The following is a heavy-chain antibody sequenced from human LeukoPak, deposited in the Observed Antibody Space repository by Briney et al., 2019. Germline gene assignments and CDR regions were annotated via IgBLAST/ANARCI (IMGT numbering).Heavy chain of an antibody. J-gene: IGHJ3*02. CDR2: ISYDGSNK. Sequence: HAGGSLRLSCAASGFTFSSYGMHWVRQAPGKGLEWVAVISYDGSNKYYADSVKGRFTISRDNAKNTLYLQMNSLRAEDTAVYYCARERGLGNYAFDIWGQGTMVTVSS. V-gene: IGHV3-30*03. CDR3: ARERGLGNYAFDI. D-gene: IGHD6-19*01. CDR1: GFTFSSYG.